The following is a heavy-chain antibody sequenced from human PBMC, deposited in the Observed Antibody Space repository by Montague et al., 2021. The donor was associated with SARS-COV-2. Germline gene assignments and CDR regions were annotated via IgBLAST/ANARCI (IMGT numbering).Heavy chain of an antibody. CDR3: ARVLGGYYGMDV. V-gene: IGHV3-30-3*01. D-gene: IGHD2/OR15-2a*01. Sequence: SVILSCAASGFTFSSYAMHWVRQAPVKGLEWVAVISYDGSNKYYXDSVKGRFTISRDNSKNTLYLQMNSLRAEDTAVYYCARVLGGYYGMDVWGQGTTVTVSS. CDR2: ISYDGSNK. CDR1: GFTFSSYA. J-gene: IGHJ6*02.